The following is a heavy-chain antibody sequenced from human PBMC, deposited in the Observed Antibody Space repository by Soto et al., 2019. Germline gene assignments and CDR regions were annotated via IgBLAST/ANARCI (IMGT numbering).Heavy chain of an antibody. Sequence: QVQLVESGGGVVQPGRSLRLSCAASGFTFSSYGMHWVRQAPGKGLEWVAVISYDGSNKYYADSVKGRFTISRDNSKNTLYLQMNSLRAEDTAVYYCAEDSPYYYDSSGGMDVWGQGTTVTVSS. D-gene: IGHD3-22*01. CDR2: ISYDGSNK. V-gene: IGHV3-30*18. CDR1: GFTFSSYG. CDR3: AEDSPYYYDSSGGMDV. J-gene: IGHJ6*02.